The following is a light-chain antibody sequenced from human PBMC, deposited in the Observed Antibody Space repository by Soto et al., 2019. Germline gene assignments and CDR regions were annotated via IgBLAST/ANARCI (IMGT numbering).Light chain of an antibody. CDR2: GTS. J-gene: IGKJ2*01. CDR1: RSVNSRY. Sequence: EIVLTQSPGTLSLSPGDRATLSCRASRSVNSRYLAWYQQKPGQAPRLLIYGTSTRATGIPDRFSGSGSGKDFTLTISRLEPEDFAGDHCHQYGYSPNTFGQGTNLEIK. V-gene: IGKV3-20*01. CDR3: HQYGYSPNT.